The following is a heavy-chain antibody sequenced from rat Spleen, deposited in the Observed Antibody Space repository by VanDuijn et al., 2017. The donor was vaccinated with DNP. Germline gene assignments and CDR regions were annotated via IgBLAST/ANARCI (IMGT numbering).Heavy chain of an antibody. CDR2: ITSGAGTT. D-gene: IGHD1-12*03. CDR1: GFTFSYYW. Sequence: EVQLVESGGGLVQPGRSLKLSCVASGFTFSYYWMTWIRQVPGKGLEWIASITSGAGTTSYADSVKGRFTISRDNAENTVYLQMNSLRSEDTATYYCAREGDYYDGYGDALDAWGQGVMVTVSS. V-gene: IGHV5-31*01. CDR3: AREGDYYDGYGDALDA. J-gene: IGHJ2*01.